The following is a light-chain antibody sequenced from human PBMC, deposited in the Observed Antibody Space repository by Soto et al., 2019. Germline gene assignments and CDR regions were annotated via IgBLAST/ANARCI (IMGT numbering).Light chain of an antibody. J-gene: IGKJ1*01. V-gene: IGKV3-20*01. CDR2: GSS. Sequence: LLTQSPGTLSLSPGDRATLSCRASQSVSSSYLAWYQQKPGQAPRLLIYGSSYRATGIPDRFSGSGHRKHFTLTISSLEPEDFAIYYCKQYNKRHPWPVGQGPTV. CDR3: KQYNKRHPWP. CDR1: QSVSSSY.